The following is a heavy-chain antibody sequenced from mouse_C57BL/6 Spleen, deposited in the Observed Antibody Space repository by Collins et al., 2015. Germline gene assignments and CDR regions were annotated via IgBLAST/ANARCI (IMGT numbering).Heavy chain of an antibody. CDR3: ARDGNYEWFAY. Sequence: QAYLQQSGAELVRPGASVKMSCKASGYTFTSYNMHWVKQTPRQGLEWIGAIYPGNGDTSYNQSFKGKATLTVDKSSNTAYMQLSSLTSEDSAVYFCARDGNYEWFAYWGQGTLVTVSA. D-gene: IGHD2-1*01. CDR2: IYPGNGDT. CDR1: GYTFTSYN. V-gene: IGHV1-12*01. J-gene: IGHJ3*01.